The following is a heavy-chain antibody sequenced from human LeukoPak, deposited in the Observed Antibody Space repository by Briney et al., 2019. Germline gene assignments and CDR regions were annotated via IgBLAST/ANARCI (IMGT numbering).Heavy chain of an antibody. V-gene: IGHV4-59*01. CDR1: GGSISSYY. Sequence: KPSETLSLXCTVSGGSISSYYWSWIRLPPGKGLESIGYISYSGSTNYNPSLKSRVTISVDTSKNQLSLKLNSVTAADTAVYYCARYIWGSYPTFEDYWGQGSLVTVSS. CDR2: ISYSGST. CDR3: ARYIWGSYPTFEDY. J-gene: IGHJ4*02. D-gene: IGHD3-16*02.